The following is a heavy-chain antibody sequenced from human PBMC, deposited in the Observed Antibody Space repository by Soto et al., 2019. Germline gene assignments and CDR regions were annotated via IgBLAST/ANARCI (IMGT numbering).Heavy chain of an antibody. CDR3: ARLAPIYHEISGLDN. J-gene: IGHJ4*02. Sequence: PGESLKISCKGSGYSFTSYWIGWVRQMPGKGLEWMGIIYPGDSATRYSPSFQGQVTLSVDTSISTAYLQLTSLRGSDSALYYCARLAPIYHEISGLDNWGQGTLVTVSS. CDR2: IYPGDSAT. V-gene: IGHV5-51*01. D-gene: IGHD3-22*01. CDR1: GYSFTSYW.